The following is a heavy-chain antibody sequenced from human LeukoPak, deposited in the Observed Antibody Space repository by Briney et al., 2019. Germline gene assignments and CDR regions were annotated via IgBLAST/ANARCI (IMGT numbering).Heavy chain of an antibody. CDR2: TYIDGGT. D-gene: IGHD3-10*01. Sequence: GGSLRLSCAASGFIVSTNDMSWVRQAPGKGLDGVSITYIDGGTYYAESVKGRFTISRDNSKNTLYLQMNSLRAEDTAVYYCARESRFGESFFDYWGQGTLVTVSS. CDR3: ARESRFGESFFDY. J-gene: IGHJ4*02. V-gene: IGHV3-53*01. CDR1: GFIVSTND.